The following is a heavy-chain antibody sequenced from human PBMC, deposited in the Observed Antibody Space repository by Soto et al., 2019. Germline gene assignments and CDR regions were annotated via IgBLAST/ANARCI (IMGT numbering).Heavy chain of an antibody. D-gene: IGHD1-7*01. J-gene: IGHJ4*02. CDR3: RITGTTERDY. V-gene: IGHV1-69*01. CDR1: GGTFSSYA. CDR2: IIPIFGTA. Sequence: SVKVSCKASGGTFSSYAISWVRQAPGQGLEWMGGIIPIFGTANYAQKFQGRVTITADESTSTAYMELSSLRSEVTAVYYCRITGTTERDYWGQGTLVTVSS.